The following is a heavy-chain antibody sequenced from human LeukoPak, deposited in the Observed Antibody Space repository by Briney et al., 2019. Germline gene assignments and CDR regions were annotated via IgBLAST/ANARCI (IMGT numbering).Heavy chain of an antibody. CDR2: IYYSGSA. CDR3: ASSVKVSWELSPHAFDI. CDR1: GGSISSSSYY. Sequence: SETLSLTCTVSGGSISSSSYYWGWIRQPPGKGLEWIGSIYYSGSAYYNPSLKSRVTISVDTSKNQFSLKLSSVTAADTAVYYCASSVKVSWELSPHAFDIWGQGTMVTVSS. D-gene: IGHD1-26*01. J-gene: IGHJ3*02. V-gene: IGHV4-39*07.